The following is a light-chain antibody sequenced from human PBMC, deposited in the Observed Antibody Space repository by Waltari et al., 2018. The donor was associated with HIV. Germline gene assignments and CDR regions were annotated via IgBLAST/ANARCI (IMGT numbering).Light chain of an antibody. Sequence: NFILTQPHSVSESPGKTVTISCTRSSGSIASNYVQWYQQRPGRSPNTVIYEDNQRPSGVPDRFSGSIDSSSNSASLTISGLKTEDEDDYYCQSYDSSNVVFGGGTKLTVL. CDR2: EDN. J-gene: IGLJ2*01. CDR1: SGSIASNY. CDR3: QSYDSSNVV. V-gene: IGLV6-57*01.